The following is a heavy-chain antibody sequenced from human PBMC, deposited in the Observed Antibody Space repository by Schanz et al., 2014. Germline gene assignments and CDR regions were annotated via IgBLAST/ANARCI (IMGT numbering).Heavy chain of an antibody. CDR3: AKEPSHGDYDYYFDY. J-gene: IGHJ4*02. CDR1: GFSLNTYG. D-gene: IGHD3-22*01. Sequence: QAQLMESGGGVVQPGTSLILSCSVSGFSLNTYGIHWFRQPAGKGLEWVAVIAYDGSNKYYADSVKGRFTISRDNSKNTLYLQMNTLRAEDTAVYYCAKEPSHGDYDYYFDYWGRGTLVTVSS. V-gene: IGHV3-30*19. CDR2: IAYDGSNK.